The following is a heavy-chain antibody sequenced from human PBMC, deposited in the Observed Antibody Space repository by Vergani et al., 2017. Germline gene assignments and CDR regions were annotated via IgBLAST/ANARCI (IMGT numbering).Heavy chain of an antibody. V-gene: IGHV1-24*01. Sequence: QVQLVQSGAEVKKPGASVKVSCQVSGYTLTELSMHWVRQAPGKGFEWMGGFDPEDGETIYAQKFQVRVTITEDTSTDTAYMELSSLRSEDTAVYYCATAHAIAVAGGEPLNWFDPWGQGTLVTVSS. CDR2: FDPEDGET. CDR3: ATAHAIAVAGGEPLNWFDP. D-gene: IGHD6-19*01. CDR1: GYTLTELS. J-gene: IGHJ5*02.